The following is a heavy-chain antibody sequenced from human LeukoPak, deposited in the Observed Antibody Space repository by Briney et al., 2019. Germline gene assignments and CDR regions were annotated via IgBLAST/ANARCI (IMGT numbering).Heavy chain of an antibody. CDR3: ARTDSSDPRGPPIG. Sequence: SETLSLTCTVSGYSISSGHYWAWIRPSPEKGLGGIATMFRSGSTYYNPSLKSRVTTSVDTSKNEFSLNLSSVTAADTAVYYCARTDSSDPRGPPIGWGQGTLVTVSS. CDR2: MFRSGST. D-gene: IGHD2-15*01. CDR1: GYSISSGHY. J-gene: IGHJ4*02. V-gene: IGHV4-38-2*02.